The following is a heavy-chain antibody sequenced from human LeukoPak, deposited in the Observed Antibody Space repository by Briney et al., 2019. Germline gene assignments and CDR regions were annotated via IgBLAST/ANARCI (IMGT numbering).Heavy chain of an antibody. V-gene: IGHV1-69*11. CDR1: GDTFSNYA. J-gene: IGHJ4*02. CDR3: ATDQRFYDSNGHRPDEWYFEY. Sequence: ASVKVSCKASGDTFSNYAINWVRQAPGQGLEWVGRIIPVLHRSNYAEKFEDRVTITTYGSKSTAYMELSSLRSEDTGVYYCATDQRFYDSNGHRPDEWYFEYWGQGTLVTVSS. CDR2: IIPVLHRS. D-gene: IGHD3-22*01.